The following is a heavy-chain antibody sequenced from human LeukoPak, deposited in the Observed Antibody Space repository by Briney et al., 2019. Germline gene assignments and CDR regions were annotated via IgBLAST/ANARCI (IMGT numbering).Heavy chain of an antibody. V-gene: IGHV4-4*07. J-gene: IGHJ4*02. Sequence: SETLSLTCNVSGGSIISYYWNWIRQPAGKGLEWIGRIYSSGSTNYNPSLESRLIMSVDTSKNQFSLKLTSVTAADTAVYYCARDYGSSWYVTWGQGILVTVSS. CDR1: GGSIISYY. CDR3: ARDYGSSWYVT. CDR2: IYSSGST. D-gene: IGHD6-13*01.